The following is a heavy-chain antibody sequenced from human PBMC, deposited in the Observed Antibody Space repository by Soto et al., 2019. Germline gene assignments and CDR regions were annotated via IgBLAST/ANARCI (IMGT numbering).Heavy chain of an antibody. CDR2: IFYSGST. CDR3: ARVYLSDDILTGYDNWFDP. D-gene: IGHD3-9*01. V-gene: IGHV4-39*01. CDR1: GGSISSSSYY. J-gene: IGHJ5*02. Sequence: SETLSLTCTVSGGSISSSSYYWGWIRQPPGKGLEWIGSIFYSGSTNYNPSLKSRVTISVDTSKNQFSLKLSSVTAADTAVYYCARVYLSDDILTGYDNWFDPWGQGTLVTVSS.